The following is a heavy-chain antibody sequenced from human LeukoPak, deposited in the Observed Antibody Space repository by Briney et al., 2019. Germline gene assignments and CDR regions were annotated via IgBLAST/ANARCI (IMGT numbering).Heavy chain of an antibody. D-gene: IGHD3-3*01. V-gene: IGHV1-46*01. Sequence: ASVKVSCKASGYTFTSYYMHWVRQAPGQGLEWMGIINPSGGSTSYAQKFQGRVTMTRDTSTSTVYMELSSLRSEDTAVYYCARDILGTTIFGESTGFDYWGQGTLVTVSS. J-gene: IGHJ4*02. CDR2: INPSGGST. CDR1: GYTFTSYY. CDR3: ARDILGTTIFGESTGFDY.